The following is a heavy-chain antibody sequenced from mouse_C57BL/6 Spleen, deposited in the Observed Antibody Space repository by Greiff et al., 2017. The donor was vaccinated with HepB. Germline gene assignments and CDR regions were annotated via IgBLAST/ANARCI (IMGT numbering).Heavy chain of an antibody. J-gene: IGHJ4*01. V-gene: IGHV1-54*01. CDR1: GYAFTNYL. Sequence: VQLQQSGAELVRPGTSVKVSCKASGYAFTNYLIEWVKQRPGQGLEWIGVLNPGSGGTNYNEKFKGKATLTADKSSSTAYMQLSSLTSEDSAVYFCARRSYSLYAMDYWGQGTSVTVSS. D-gene: IGHD2-12*01. CDR3: ARRSYSLYAMDY. CDR2: LNPGSGGT.